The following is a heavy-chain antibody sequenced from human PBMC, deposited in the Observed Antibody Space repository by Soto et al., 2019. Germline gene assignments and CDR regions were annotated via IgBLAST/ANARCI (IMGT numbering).Heavy chain of an antibody. CDR2: IYHSGST. D-gene: IGHD7-27*01. Sequence: PSETLSLTCAVSGGSIIRSNWWSFVRQPPGKGLEWIGEIYHSGSTNYNPSLKSRVTISVDKSKNQFSLKLSSVTAADTAVYYCARDLGYYYGMDVWGQGTTVTVSS. CDR1: GGSIIRSNW. V-gene: IGHV4-4*02. J-gene: IGHJ6*02. CDR3: ARDLGYYYGMDV.